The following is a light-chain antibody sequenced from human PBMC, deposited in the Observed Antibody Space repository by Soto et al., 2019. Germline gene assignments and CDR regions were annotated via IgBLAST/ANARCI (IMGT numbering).Light chain of an antibody. J-gene: IGLJ2*01. CDR1: NSNIGAGYD. V-gene: IGLV1-40*01. CDR2: GNT. CDR3: QSYDSSLSGAV. Sequence: QSALTQPPSVSGAPGQRVTISCTGNNSNIGAGYDVHWYQQLPGTAPKLLIYGNTNRPSGVPDRFSGSKSATSASLAITGLQAEDEADYYCQSYDSSLSGAVFGGGTKVTVL.